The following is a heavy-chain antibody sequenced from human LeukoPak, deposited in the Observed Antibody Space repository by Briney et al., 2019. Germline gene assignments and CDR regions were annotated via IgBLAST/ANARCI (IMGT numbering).Heavy chain of an antibody. CDR3: ARRDYYDSSGPYYYF. V-gene: IGHV4-59*08. CDR2: IYYSGST. J-gene: IGHJ3*01. Sequence: SETLSLTCTVSGGSISRYYWSWIRQPPGKGLELIGHIYYSGSTNYNPSLKSRVTISVDTSKNQFSLKLSSVTAADTAVCYCARRDYYDSSGPYYYFWGQGTVVTVSS. D-gene: IGHD3-22*01. CDR1: GGSISRYY.